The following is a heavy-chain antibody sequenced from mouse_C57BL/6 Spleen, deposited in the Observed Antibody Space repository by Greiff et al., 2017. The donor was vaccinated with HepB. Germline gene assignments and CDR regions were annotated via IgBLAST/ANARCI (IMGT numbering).Heavy chain of an antibody. CDR2: IYPGSGNT. CDR3: ARELRPSYFDY. Sequence: QVQLKQSGPELVKPGASVKISCKASGYSFTSYYIHWVKQRPGQGLEWIGWIYPGSGNTKYNEKFKGKATLTADTSSSTAYMQLSSLTSEDSAVYYCARELRPSYFDYWGQGTTLTVSS. V-gene: IGHV1-66*01. CDR1: GYSFTSYY. J-gene: IGHJ2*01. D-gene: IGHD3-2*02.